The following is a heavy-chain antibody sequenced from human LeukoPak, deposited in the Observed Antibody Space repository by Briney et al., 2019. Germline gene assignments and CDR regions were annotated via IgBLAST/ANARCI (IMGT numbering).Heavy chain of an antibody. CDR3: ARDVLRFLEWPTVRENWFDP. V-gene: IGHV1-58*01. D-gene: IGHD3-3*01. CDR2: IVVGSGNT. J-gene: IGHJ5*02. Sequence: ASVKVSCKASGFTFTSSAVQWVRQARGQRLEWIGWIVVGSGNTNYAQKFQERVTITRDMSTSTAYMELSSLRSEDTAVYYCARDVLRFLEWPTVRENWFDPWGQGTLVTVSS. CDR1: GFTFTSSA.